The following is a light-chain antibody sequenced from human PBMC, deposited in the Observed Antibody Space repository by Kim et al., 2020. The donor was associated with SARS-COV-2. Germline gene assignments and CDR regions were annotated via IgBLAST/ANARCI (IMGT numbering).Light chain of an antibody. V-gene: IGKV1-5*01. CDR3: QQYYGFPLT. Sequence: ASVGDRVTITCRASQSIGSWLAWYQQKPGKAPKVVIYDASSLQSGVPSRFSGSGSGAQFTLTISSLQPDDFATYYCQQYYGFPLTFGGGTKVEIK. CDR1: QSIGSW. J-gene: IGKJ4*01. CDR2: DAS.